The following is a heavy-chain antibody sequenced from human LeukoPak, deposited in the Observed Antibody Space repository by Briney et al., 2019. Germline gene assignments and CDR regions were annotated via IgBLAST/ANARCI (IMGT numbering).Heavy chain of an antibody. D-gene: IGHD3-22*01. CDR2: ISGSGGST. Sequence: GGSLRLSCAASGFTFSSYGMSWVRQAPGKGLEWVSAISGSGGSTYYADSVKGRFTISRDNSKNTLYLQMNSLRAEDTAVYYCAKGYYYDSSGWSGRDYWGQGTLVTVSS. J-gene: IGHJ4*02. CDR3: AKGYYYDSSGWSGRDY. CDR1: GFTFSSYG. V-gene: IGHV3-23*01.